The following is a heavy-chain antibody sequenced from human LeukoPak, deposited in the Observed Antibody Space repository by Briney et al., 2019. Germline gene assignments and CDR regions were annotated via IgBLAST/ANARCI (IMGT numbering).Heavy chain of an antibody. CDR1: GFTVSSNY. CDR3: ARRYFDY. V-gene: IGHV3-7*01. J-gene: IGHJ4*02. Sequence: PGGSLRLSCAASGFTVSSNYMSWVRQAPGKGLEWVANIKQDGSETHYVDSVKGRFTISRDNAKNSLYLQMNSLRAEDTAVYYCARRYFDYWGQGTLVTVSS. CDR2: IKQDGSET.